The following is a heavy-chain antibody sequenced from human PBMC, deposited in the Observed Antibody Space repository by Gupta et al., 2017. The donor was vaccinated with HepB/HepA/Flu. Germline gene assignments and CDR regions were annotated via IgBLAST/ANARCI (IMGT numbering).Heavy chain of an antibody. CDR3: ARGITIFGVVMHSYYMDV. CDR1: GYTFTSYD. CDR2: MNPNSGNT. Sequence: QVQLVQSGAEVKKPGASVKVSCKASGYTFTSYDINWVRQATGQGLEWMGWMNPNSGNTGYAQKFQGRVTITRNTSISTAYMELSSLRSEDTAVYYCARGITIFGVVMHSYYMDVWGKGTTVTVSS. V-gene: IGHV1-8*03. J-gene: IGHJ6*03. D-gene: IGHD3-3*01.